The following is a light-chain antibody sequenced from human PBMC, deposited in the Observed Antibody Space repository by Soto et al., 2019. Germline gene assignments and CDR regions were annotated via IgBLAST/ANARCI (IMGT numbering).Light chain of an antibody. CDR2: EVS. V-gene: IGLV2-14*01. J-gene: IGLJ2*01. CDR1: SSDVGGYNY. CDR3: SSYTSSNTPVV. Sequence: QSALTQPASVSGSPGQSITISCTGTSSDVGGYNYVSWYQQHPGKAPKLMIYEVSNRPSGLSNRFSGSKSGNTASLTISGLQAEDEADYYCSSYTSSNTPVVFGGGTKLTVL.